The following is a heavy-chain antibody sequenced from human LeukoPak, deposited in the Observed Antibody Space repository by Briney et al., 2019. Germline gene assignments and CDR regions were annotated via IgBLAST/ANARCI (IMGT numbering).Heavy chain of an antibody. Sequence: ASVKVSCKASGYTFTSYAMNWVRQAPGQGLEWMGWINTNTGNPTYARGFTGRFVFSLDTSVSTAYLQISSLKAEDTAVYYCARDLFGVRAFRTVTSYMDVWGKGTTVTVSS. CDR1: GYTFTSYA. V-gene: IGHV7-4-1*02. J-gene: IGHJ6*03. D-gene: IGHD3-10*02. CDR2: INTNTGNP. CDR3: ARDLFGVRAFRTVTSYMDV.